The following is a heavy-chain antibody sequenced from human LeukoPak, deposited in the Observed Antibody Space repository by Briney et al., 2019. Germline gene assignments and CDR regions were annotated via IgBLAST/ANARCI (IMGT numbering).Heavy chain of an antibody. CDR3: AQKGGADY. D-gene: IGHD2-15*01. CDR1: GFTFSRFG. V-gene: IGHV3-48*02. Sequence: GGSLRLSCAASGFTFSRFGTNWVRQAPGKGLEWVSYISSSSSSSMYYADSVKGRYTISRDNAKNSLYLQMNSLRDEDTAVYYCAQKGGADYWGQGTLVTVSS. CDR2: ISSSSSSSM. J-gene: IGHJ4*02.